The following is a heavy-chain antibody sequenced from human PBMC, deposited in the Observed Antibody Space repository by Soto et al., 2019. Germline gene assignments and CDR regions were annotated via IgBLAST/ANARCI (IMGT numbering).Heavy chain of an antibody. D-gene: IGHD3-22*01. CDR3: ARDMIGDYFDY. J-gene: IGHJ4*02. CDR1: QGSISSYY. V-gene: IGHV4-59*01. CDR2: IYYSGST. Sequence: PSETLALTCTFPQGSISSYYWSGIRHPPGKGLEWIGYIYYSGSTNYNPSLKSRVTISVDTSKNQFSLKLSSVTAADTAVYYCARDMIGDYFDYWGQGTLVTVSS.